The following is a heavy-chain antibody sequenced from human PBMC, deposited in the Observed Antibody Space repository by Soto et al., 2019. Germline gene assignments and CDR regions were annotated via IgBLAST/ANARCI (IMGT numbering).Heavy chain of an antibody. V-gene: IGHV1-46*01. Sequence: ASVKVSCKASGYTFTSYYMHWVRQAPGQGLEWMGIINPSGGSTSYAQKFQGRVTMTRDTSTSTVYMELSSLRSEDTAVYYCAKESTSYFDWLAYYYYGMDVWGQGTTVTVSS. CDR2: INPSGGST. CDR3: AKESTSYFDWLAYYYYGMDV. D-gene: IGHD3-9*01. CDR1: GYTFTSYY. J-gene: IGHJ6*01.